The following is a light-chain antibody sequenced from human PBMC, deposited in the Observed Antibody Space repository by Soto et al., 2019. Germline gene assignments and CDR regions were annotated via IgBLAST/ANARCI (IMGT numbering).Light chain of an antibody. CDR2: EAS. CDR3: SLYTSENTDV. J-gene: IGLJ1*01. Sequence: QSVLTQPPSVSGSPGQSVTISCTGTSTDFVSYNRVSWYQQPPGTAPKLIIYEASNRPSGVPDRFSGSKPGNTASLTISGLQAADEADYYCSLYTSENTDVFGTGTKVTVL. V-gene: IGLV2-18*01. CDR1: STDFVSYNR.